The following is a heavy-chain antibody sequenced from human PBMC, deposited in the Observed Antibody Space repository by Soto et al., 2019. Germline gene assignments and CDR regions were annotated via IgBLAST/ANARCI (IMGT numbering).Heavy chain of an antibody. CDR1: GFTFSSYA. CDR2: ISYDGSNK. CDR3: AREPCGSTSPVDY. J-gene: IGHJ4*02. D-gene: IGHD1-26*01. V-gene: IGHV3-30-3*01. Sequence: QVQLVESGGGVVQPGRSLRLSCAASGFTFSSYAMHWVRQAPGKGLEWVAVISYDGSNKYYADSVKGRFTISRDNSKNTMYMQMNSLRAEDTAVYYCAREPCGSTSPVDYWGQGTLVTVSS.